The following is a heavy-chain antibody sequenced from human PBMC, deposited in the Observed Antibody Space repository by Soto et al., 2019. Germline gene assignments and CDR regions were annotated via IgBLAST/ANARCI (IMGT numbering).Heavy chain of an antibody. CDR1: GFTFSSYA. CDR3: AKVFTTEGNSWYFEY. Sequence: GGSLRLSCAASGFTFSSYAMSWVRQAPGKGLEWVSAISGSGGSTYYADSVKGRFTISRDNSKNTLYLQMNSLRAEDTAVYYFAKVFTTEGNSWYFEYGGKGTLVPVSS. D-gene: IGHD6-13*01. CDR2: ISGSGGST. J-gene: IGHJ4*02. V-gene: IGHV3-23*01.